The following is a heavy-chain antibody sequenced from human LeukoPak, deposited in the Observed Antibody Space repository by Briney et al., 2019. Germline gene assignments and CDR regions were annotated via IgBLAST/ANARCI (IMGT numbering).Heavy chain of an antibody. CDR2: VSSDGSST. J-gene: IGHJ4*02. V-gene: IGHV3-74*01. CDR3: AKYYASGTYAVDY. CDR1: GFTFSSYY. Sequence: GGSLRLSCAASGFTFSSYYMHWVRQAPGKGLVWVSRVSSDGSSTSYADSVKGRFTISRDNAKNTLYLRMNSLKVEDTAVYYCAKYYASGTYAVDYWGQGTLVTVSS. D-gene: IGHD3-10*01.